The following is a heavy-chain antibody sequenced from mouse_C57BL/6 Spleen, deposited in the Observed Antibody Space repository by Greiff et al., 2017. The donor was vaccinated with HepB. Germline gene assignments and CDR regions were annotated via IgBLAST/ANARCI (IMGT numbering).Heavy chain of an antibody. Sequence: VQLKESGPGLVKPSQSLSLTCSVTGYSITSGYYWNWIRQFPGNKLEWMGYISYDGSNNYNPSLKNRISITRDTSKNQFFLKLNSVTTEDTATYYCARDPNYYGSSYAYWGQGTLVTVSA. CDR3: ARDPNYYGSSYAY. D-gene: IGHD1-1*01. CDR2: ISYDGSN. CDR1: GYSITSGYY. V-gene: IGHV3-6*01. J-gene: IGHJ3*01.